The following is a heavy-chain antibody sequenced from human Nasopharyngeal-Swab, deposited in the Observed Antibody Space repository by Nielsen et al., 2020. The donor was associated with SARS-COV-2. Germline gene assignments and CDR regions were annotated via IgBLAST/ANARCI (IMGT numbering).Heavy chain of an antibody. J-gene: IGHJ4*02. V-gene: IGHV7-4-1*02. CDR1: GYTFTSYY. Sequence: ASVKVSCKASGYTFTSYYMHWVRQAPGQGLEWMGWINTNTGNPTYAQGFTGRFVFSLDTSVSTAYLQISSLKAEDTAVYYCARDLSTYYDILTGYYGCFDYWCQGTLVTVSS. CDR3: ARDLSTYYDILTGYYGCFDY. D-gene: IGHD3-9*01. CDR2: INTNTGNP.